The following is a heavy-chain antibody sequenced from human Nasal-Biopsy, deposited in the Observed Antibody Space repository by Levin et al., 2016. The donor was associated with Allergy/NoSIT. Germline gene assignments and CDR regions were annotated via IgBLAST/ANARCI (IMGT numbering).Heavy chain of an antibody. CDR1: GGSISRRTYY. J-gene: IGHJ4*02. CDR3: ARHGNAMTPFDY. D-gene: IGHD1-1*01. V-gene: IGHV4-39*01. CDR2: MYNSGST. Sequence: SETLSLTCSVSGGSISRRTYYWGWIRQPPGKGLEWIGSMYNSGSTYYNPSLKSRVTISVDTSKNQFSLKLSSVTAADTALYYCARHGNAMTPFDYWGQGSLVTVSS.